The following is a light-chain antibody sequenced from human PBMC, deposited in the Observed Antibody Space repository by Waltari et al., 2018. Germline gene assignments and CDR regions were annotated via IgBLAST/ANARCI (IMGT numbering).Light chain of an antibody. CDR3: CSHAASDTWV. CDR1: TTDLDSYNY. Sequence: SALTQPRSVSWSPGQSFPISCTGTTTDLDSYNYVSWYQQHPGKAPKLIILDVTKRPSGVPDRLSGSKSGNTAPPTFSGLRAEDDAEYSCCSHAASDTWVFGGGTTFTVV. V-gene: IGLV2-11*01. CDR2: DVT. J-gene: IGLJ3*02.